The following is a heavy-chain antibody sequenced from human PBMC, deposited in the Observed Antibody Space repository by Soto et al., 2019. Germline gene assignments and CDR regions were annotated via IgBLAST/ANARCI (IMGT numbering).Heavy chain of an antibody. CDR1: GFPISNDA. CDR3: AKELIKRGLCVFD. V-gene: IGHV3-23*01. Sequence: ALRLGSAASGFPISNDAMSLVRQPPGKGLEWVSSISGNDDSTYYADSVKGRCIISRDNSKNTLDLQMNSLRAQDTAGYYCAKELIKRGLCVFD. D-gene: IGHD2-2*01. CDR2: ISGNDDST. J-gene: IGHJ5*01.